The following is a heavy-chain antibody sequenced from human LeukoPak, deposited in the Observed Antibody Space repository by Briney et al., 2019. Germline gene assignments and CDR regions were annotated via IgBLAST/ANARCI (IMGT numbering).Heavy chain of an antibody. CDR3: ARAHYYDSSGYLI. Sequence: GSSVKVSRKASGGTFSSYAISWVRQAPGQGLEWMGRIIPIFGTANYAQKFQGRVTITTDESTSTAYMELSSLRSEDTAVYYCARAHYYDSSGYLIWGQGTMVTVSS. CDR2: IIPIFGTA. CDR1: GGTFSSYA. V-gene: IGHV1-69*05. D-gene: IGHD3-22*01. J-gene: IGHJ3*02.